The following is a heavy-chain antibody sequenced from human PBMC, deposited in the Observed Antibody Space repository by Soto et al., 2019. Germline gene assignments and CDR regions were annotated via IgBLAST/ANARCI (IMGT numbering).Heavy chain of an antibody. CDR1: GGTFSSYA. CDR2: IIPIFGTA. J-gene: IGHJ4*02. Sequence: SVKVSCKASGGTFSSYAISWVRQAPGQGLEWMGGIIPIFGTANYEQKFQGSGTITADESTSTAYMELSSLRSEATAVYYCARRRYSGSYQHFDYWGQGTLVTVSS. V-gene: IGHV1-69*13. CDR3: ARRRYSGSYQHFDY. D-gene: IGHD1-26*01.